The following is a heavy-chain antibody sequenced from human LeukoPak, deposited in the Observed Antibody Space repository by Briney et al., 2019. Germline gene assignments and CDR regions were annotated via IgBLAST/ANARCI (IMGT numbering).Heavy chain of an antibody. CDR3: ARDSCSSTSCYYYYYYMDV. Sequence: PSETLSLTCTVSGGSISSYYWSWIRQPAGKGLEWIGRIYTSGSTNYNPTLKSRGTMSVDTSKNQFSLKLSSVTAADTAVYYCARDSCSSTSCYYYYYYMDVWGKGTTVTVSS. D-gene: IGHD2-2*01. J-gene: IGHJ6*03. CDR2: IYTSGST. CDR1: GGSISSYY. V-gene: IGHV4-4*07.